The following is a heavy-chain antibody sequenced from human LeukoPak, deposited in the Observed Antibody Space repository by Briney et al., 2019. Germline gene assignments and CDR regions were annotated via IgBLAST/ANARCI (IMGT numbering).Heavy chain of an antibody. CDR2: ISSSSSYI. V-gene: IGHV3-21*01. Sequence: GGSLRLSCAASGFTFSSHSMNWVRQAPGKGLEWVSSISSSSSYIYYADSVKGRFTISRDNAKNSLYLQMNSLRAEDTAVYYCASSSSQDAFDIWGQGTMVTVSS. CDR1: GFTFSSHS. CDR3: ASSSSQDAFDI. J-gene: IGHJ3*02. D-gene: IGHD6-6*01.